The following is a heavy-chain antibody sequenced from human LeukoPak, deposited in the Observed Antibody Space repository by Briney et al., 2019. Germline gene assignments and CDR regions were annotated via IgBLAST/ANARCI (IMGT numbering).Heavy chain of an antibody. D-gene: IGHD3-10*01. CDR1: GFTVSTNY. CDR3: ARDSGRFDVFDI. V-gene: IGHV3-53*01. J-gene: IGHJ3*02. Sequence: GGSLRLSCAASGFTVSTNYMSWVRQAPGKGLEWVSVIYSDGRTYYADSVKGRFTISRDNSKNTLYLQMNSMRAQDTAVYYCARDSGRFDVFDIWGQGTMVTVSS. CDR2: IYSDGRT.